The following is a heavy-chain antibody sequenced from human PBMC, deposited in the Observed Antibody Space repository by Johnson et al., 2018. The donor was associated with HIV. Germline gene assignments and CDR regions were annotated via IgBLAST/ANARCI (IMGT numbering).Heavy chain of an antibody. V-gene: IGHV3-20*04. J-gene: IGHJ3*02. D-gene: IGHD3-10*01. CDR3: ARDVPPPGARSWFRESPYCDI. Sequence: VLLLESGGGVVRPGGSLRLSCAASGFTFDDYGMSWVRQAPGKGLEWVSGINWNGGSTGYAGSVKGRFTISRDNAKNSLYLQMNSLRAEDTALYYCARDVPPPGARSWFRESPYCDIWGQGTMVTVSS. CDR2: INWNGGST. CDR1: GFTFDDYG.